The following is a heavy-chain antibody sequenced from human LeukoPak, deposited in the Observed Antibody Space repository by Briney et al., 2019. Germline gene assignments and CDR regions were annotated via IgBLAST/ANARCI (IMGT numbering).Heavy chain of an antibody. CDR1: GGSISSYY. CDR3: AREVGDYSNFYYYYYMDV. Sequence: PSETLSLTCTVSGGSISSYYWSWIRQPPGKGLEWIGYIYYSGSTNYNPSLKSRVTISVDTSKNQFSLKLSSVTAADTAVYYCAREVGDYSNFYYYYYMDVWGKGTTVTVSS. J-gene: IGHJ6*03. D-gene: IGHD4-11*01. V-gene: IGHV4-59*12. CDR2: IYYSGST.